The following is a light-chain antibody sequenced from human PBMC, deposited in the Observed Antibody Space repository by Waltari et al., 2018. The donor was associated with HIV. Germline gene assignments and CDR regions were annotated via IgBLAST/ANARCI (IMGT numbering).Light chain of an antibody. CDR3: QQSYSTPLT. Sequence: DIQMTQSPSSLSASVGDRVTITCRASQSISNYLNWYQQKPGKAPKFLIYAASSLQSGVPSRFGGSGSGTDFTLTISSLQPEDFATYYCQQSYSTPLTFGGGSKVEIK. CDR2: AAS. CDR1: QSISNY. J-gene: IGKJ4*01. V-gene: IGKV1-39*01.